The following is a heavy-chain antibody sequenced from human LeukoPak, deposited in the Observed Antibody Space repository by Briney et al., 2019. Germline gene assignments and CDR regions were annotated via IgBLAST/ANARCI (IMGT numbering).Heavy chain of an antibody. J-gene: IGHJ4*02. CDR1: GFTFSSYG. CDR3: AKDRGYYGSGNDFDY. CDR2: IRYDGSNN. D-gene: IGHD3-10*01. Sequence: PGGSLRLSCSASGFTFSSYGMSWVRQAPGKGLEWVAFIRYDGSNNNYADFVKGRFTISRDNSKNTLYLQMNSLRVEDAAVYHCAKDRGYYGSGNDFDYWGQGTLVTVSS. V-gene: IGHV3-30*02.